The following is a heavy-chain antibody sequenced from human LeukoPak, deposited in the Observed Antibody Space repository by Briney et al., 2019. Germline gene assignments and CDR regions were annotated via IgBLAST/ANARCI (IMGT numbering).Heavy chain of an antibody. CDR1: GGSIGSYY. J-gene: IGHJ6*02. Sequence: PSETLSLTCTVSGGSIGSYYWSWIRQPAGKGLEWIGRIYTSGSTNYNPSLKSRVTMSVDTSKNQFSLKLSSVTAADTAVYYCARDVVVVPAAIHYGMDVWGQGTTVTVSS. CDR2: IYTSGST. V-gene: IGHV4-4*07. CDR3: ARDVVVVPAAIHYGMDV. D-gene: IGHD2-2*01.